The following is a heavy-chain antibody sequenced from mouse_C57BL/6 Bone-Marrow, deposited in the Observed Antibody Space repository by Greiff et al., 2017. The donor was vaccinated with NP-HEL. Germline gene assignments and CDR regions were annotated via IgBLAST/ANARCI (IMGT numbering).Heavy chain of an antibody. D-gene: IGHD1-1*01. CDR2: IYPGDGDT. V-gene: IGHV1-82*01. CDR1: GYAFSSSW. Sequence: QVQLQQSGPELVKPGASVKISCKASGYAFSSSWMNWVKQRPGKGLEWIGRIYPGDGDTNYNGKFKGKATLTADKSSSTAYMQLSSLTSEDSAVYFCARGPLIYYYGSSSYARDYWGQGTSVTVSS. J-gene: IGHJ4*01. CDR3: ARGPLIYYYGSSSYARDY.